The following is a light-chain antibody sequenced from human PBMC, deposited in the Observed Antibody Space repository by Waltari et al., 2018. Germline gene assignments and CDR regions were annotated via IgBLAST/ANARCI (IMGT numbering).Light chain of an antibody. CDR2: DVS. CDR3: SSQSSNDVVL. V-gene: IGLV2-14*01. CDR1: SNVVGGYNF. Sequence: QSALTQPASVSGSPGQLFTIFCAGTSNVVGGYNFVSWYQEHPGQAPRVIIYDVSVRPSGVSDRFSGSKSGNTASLTISGLQAEDEADYYCSSQSSNDVVLFGGGTKLTVL. J-gene: IGLJ2*01.